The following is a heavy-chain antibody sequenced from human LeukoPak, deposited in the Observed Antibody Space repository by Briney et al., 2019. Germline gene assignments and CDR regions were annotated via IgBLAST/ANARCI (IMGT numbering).Heavy chain of an antibody. D-gene: IGHD2-2*01. CDR3: ARHSRRGDTRGYFQH. Sequence: PSETLSLTCAVSGYSISSGYYWGWIRQPPGKGLEWIGYIYYSGSTNYNPSLKSRVTISVDTSKNQFSLKLSSVTAADTAVYYCARHSRRGDTRGYFQHWGQGTLVTVSS. J-gene: IGHJ1*01. CDR1: GYSISSGYY. V-gene: IGHV4-38-2*01. CDR2: IYYSGST.